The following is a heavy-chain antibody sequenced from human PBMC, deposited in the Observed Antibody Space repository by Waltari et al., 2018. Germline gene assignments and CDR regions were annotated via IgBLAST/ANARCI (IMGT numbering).Heavy chain of an antibody. CDR2: IYWNDDK. J-gene: IGHJ3*02. CDR3: GHRAPPGIAAAPRLFAFDI. CDR1: GFSLSTSGVG. Sequence: QITLKESGPTLVKPTQTLTLTCTFSGFSLSTSGVGVGWIRQPPGKALEWLALIYWNDDKRYSPSLKSRLTIAKDTSKNQVVLTMTNMDPLDTATYYCGHRAPPGIAAAPRLFAFDIWGQGTMVTVSS. D-gene: IGHD6-13*01. V-gene: IGHV2-5*01.